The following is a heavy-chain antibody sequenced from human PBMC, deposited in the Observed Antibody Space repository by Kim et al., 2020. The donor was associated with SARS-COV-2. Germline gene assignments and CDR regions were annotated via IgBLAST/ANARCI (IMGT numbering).Heavy chain of an antibody. J-gene: IGHJ4*02. V-gene: IGHV4-39*01. Sequence: SETLSLTCTVSGGSISSSSYYWGWIRQPPGKGLEWIGSIYYSGSTYYNPSLKSRVTISVDTSKNQFSLKLSSVTAADTAVYYCARQSWGYSSGWYLYWGQGTLVTVSS. CDR2: IYYSGST. D-gene: IGHD6-19*01. CDR1: GGSISSSSYY. CDR3: ARQSWGYSSGWYLY.